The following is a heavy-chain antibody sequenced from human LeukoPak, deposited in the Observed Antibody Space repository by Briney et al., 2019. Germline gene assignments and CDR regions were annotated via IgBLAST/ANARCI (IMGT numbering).Heavy chain of an antibody. V-gene: IGHV6-1*01. CDR1: GDSVSSNTAA. J-gene: IGHJ4*02. CDR3: ARDGWPAFDY. D-gene: IGHD2-15*01. CDR2: TFYRSKWYN. Sequence: SQTLSLTCVIAGDSVSSNTAAWNWIKQSPLRGLEWLGRTFYRSKWYNDYAGSVKSRITISPDTSKNHFSLQLDSVTPEDTAMYYCARDGWPAFDYWGQGSLVTVSS.